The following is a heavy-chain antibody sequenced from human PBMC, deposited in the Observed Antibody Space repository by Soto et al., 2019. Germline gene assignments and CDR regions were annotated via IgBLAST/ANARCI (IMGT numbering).Heavy chain of an antibody. CDR2: IYHSGST. V-gene: IGHV4-30-2*01. CDR3: ARDPHYYDSSGSYRQGAFDI. CDR1: GGSISSGGYS. Sequence: TSETLSLTCAVSGGSISSGGYSWSWIRQPPGKGLEWIGYIYHSGSTYYNPSLKSRVTISVDRSKNQFSLKLSSVTAADTAVYYCARDPHYYDSSGSYRQGAFDIWGQGTMVTVSS. D-gene: IGHD3-22*01. J-gene: IGHJ3*02.